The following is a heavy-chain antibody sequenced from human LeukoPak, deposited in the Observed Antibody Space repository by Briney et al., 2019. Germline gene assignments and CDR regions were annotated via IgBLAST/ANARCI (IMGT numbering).Heavy chain of an antibody. CDR3: ARDGAGAFDI. V-gene: IGHV4-59*01. CDR2: ICYSGST. J-gene: IGHJ3*02. Sequence: SQTLSLTCTVSGGSISSYYWSWIRPPRGKGLEGIGYICYSGSTNYNPSLKSRVTISVDTSKNQFSLKLSSVTAADTAVYYCARDGAGAFDIWGQGTMVTVSS. D-gene: IGHD1-14*01. CDR1: GGSISSYY.